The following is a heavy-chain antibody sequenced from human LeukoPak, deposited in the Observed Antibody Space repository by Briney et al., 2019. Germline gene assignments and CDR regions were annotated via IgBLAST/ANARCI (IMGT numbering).Heavy chain of an antibody. V-gene: IGHV4-4*02. CDR2: IYHSGSA. J-gene: IGHJ6*03. Sequence: SGTLSLTCAVSGGSISSSYWWSWVRQPPGKGLEWIGEIYHSGSANYNPSPSLKSRVTISVDMSKNQFSLKLNSLTAADTAVYYCARGLREFGYYYYHMDVWGKGTTVTVSS. CDR1: GGSISSSYW. CDR3: ARGLREFGYYYYHMDV. D-gene: IGHD3-10*01.